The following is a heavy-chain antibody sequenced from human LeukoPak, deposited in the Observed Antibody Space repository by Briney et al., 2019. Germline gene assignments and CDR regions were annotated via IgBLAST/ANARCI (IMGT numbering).Heavy chain of an antibody. CDR2: ISDSGGST. J-gene: IGHJ4*02. CDR3: TKVRVATKLTTELDS. Sequence: PGGSLILSCAASGFTFSSYAMTWVRQAPGKGLEWVSGISDSGGSTYNADSVKGRFTISRDNSKNTLYLQMNSLRAEDTAVYYCTKVRVATKLTTELDSWGQGTLVTVSS. CDR1: GFTFSSYA. D-gene: IGHD4-17*01. V-gene: IGHV3-23*01.